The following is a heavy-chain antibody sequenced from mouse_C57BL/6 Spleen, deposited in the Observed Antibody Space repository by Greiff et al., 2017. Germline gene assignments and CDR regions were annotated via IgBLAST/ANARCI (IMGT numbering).Heavy chain of an antibody. D-gene: IGHD3-3*01. J-gene: IGHJ2*01. Sequence: EVHLVESGGGLVKPGGSLKLSCAASGFTFSSYAMSWVRQTPEKRLEWVATISDGGSYTYYPDNVKGRFTISRDNAKNNLYLQMSHLKSEDTAMYYCARDRGADYFDYWGQGTTLTVSS. CDR2: ISDGGSYT. CDR3: ARDRGADYFDY. V-gene: IGHV5-4*01. CDR1: GFTFSSYA.